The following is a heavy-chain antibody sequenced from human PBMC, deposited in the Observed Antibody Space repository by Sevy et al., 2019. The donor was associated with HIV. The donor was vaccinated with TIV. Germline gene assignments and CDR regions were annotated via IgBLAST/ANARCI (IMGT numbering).Heavy chain of an antibody. Sequence: GGSLRLSCAASGFTFSSYGMHWVRQAPGKGLEWVAVVSYDGSNKYYADSVKGRFTISRDNSKNTLYLRMNSLRAEDTAVYYCAKEEVEMATIEGRPFDYWGQGTLVTVSS. V-gene: IGHV3-30*18. CDR3: AKEEVEMATIEGRPFDY. CDR2: VSYDGSNK. CDR1: GFTFSSYG. J-gene: IGHJ4*02. D-gene: IGHD5-12*01.